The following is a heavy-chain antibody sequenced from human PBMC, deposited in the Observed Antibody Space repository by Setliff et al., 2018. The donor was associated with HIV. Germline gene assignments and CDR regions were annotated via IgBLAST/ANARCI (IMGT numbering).Heavy chain of an antibody. J-gene: IGHJ4*02. CDR2: IWADEITK. CDR1: GFAFDNYC. CDR3: ARDPPGSGFHLDY. D-gene: IGHD5-12*01. Sequence: GGSLRLSCAASGFAFDNYCMTWVRQAPGMGLEWVAMIWADEITKFYADSVKGRFTISRDNSKNTMYLQMNTLRVEDTAVYYCARDPPGSGFHLDYWGQGTPVTVSS. V-gene: IGHV3-33*08.